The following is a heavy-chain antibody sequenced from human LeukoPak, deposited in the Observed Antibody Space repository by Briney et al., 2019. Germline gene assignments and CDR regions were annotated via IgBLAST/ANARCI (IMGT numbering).Heavy chain of an antibody. D-gene: IGHD3-22*01. J-gene: IGHJ4*02. V-gene: IGHV1-69*13. CDR1: GVTFSSYA. CDR3: ARSRWSGNMIVALYYFDY. Sequence: SVKVSCKASGVTFSSYAISCVRQAPGQGLEWMGGIIPIFGTANYAQKFQGRVTITADESTSTAYMELSSLRSEDTAVYYCARSRWSGNMIVALYYFDYWGQGTLVTVSS. CDR2: IIPIFGTA.